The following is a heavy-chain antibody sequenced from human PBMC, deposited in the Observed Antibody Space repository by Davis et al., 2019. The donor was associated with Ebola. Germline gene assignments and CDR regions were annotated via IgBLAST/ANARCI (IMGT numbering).Heavy chain of an antibody. CDR2: IYYSGST. D-gene: IGHD4-17*01. V-gene: IGHV4-59*12. CDR1: GGSISSYY. Sequence: MPSETLSLTCPVSGGSISSYYWRWIRQPPGKGLEWLGYIYYSGSTNYNPSLKSRVTISVDSSTNQFSLNLSSVTAADTAVYYCARGRTTVTTWWFDPWGQGTLVTVSS. CDR3: ARGRTTVTTWWFDP. J-gene: IGHJ5*02.